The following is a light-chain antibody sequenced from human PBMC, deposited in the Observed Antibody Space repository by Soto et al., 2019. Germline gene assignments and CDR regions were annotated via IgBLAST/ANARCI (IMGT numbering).Light chain of an antibody. CDR1: SSDVGSYSL. V-gene: IGLV2-23*02. CDR2: EVS. J-gene: IGLJ1*01. Sequence: SARTQPAAVSGSPGQSITISYNGTSSDVGSYSLVSWYQQHPGKAPKLMIYEVSKRPSGVSNRFSGSKSGNTASLTISGLQAEDEADYYCCSYAGSLYVFGPGTRSSS. CDR3: CSYAGSLYV.